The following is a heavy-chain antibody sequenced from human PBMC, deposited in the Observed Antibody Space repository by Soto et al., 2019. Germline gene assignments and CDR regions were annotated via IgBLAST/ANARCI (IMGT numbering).Heavy chain of an antibody. Sequence: QVQLVQSGAEVKKPGSSVKVSCKASGGTFSSYTISWVRQAPGQGLEWMGRIIPILGIANYAQKCQGRVTSAADKSTRPAYREWTSLGSEDRVVYYCAKDWSWTRCYAYPGGQGTQVTVSS. CDR3: AKDWSWTRCYAYP. V-gene: IGHV1-69*08. CDR1: GGTFSSYT. J-gene: IGHJ5*02. CDR2: IIPILGIA. D-gene: IGHD2-2*01.